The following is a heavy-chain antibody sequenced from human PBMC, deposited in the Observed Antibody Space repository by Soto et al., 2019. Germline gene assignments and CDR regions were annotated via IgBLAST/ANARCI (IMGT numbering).Heavy chain of an antibody. CDR2: ISWNSGRI. D-gene: IGHD4-17*01. V-gene: IGHV3-9*01. CDR3: AKDSGGYGDPEGYYYYMDV. Sequence: SLKISCAASGFTFDDYAMHWVRQAPGKGLEWVSGISWNSGRIGYADSVKGRFTISRDNAKNSLYLQMNSLRAEDTALYYCAKDSGGYGDPEGYYYYMDVWGKGTTVTVSS. J-gene: IGHJ6*03. CDR1: GFTFDDYA.